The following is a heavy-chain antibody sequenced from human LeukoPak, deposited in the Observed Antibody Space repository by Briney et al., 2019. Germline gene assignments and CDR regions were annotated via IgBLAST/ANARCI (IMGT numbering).Heavy chain of an antibody. V-gene: IGHV3-23*01. Sequence: PGGSLRLSCAASGFTFSTFAMIWVRQPPGKGLEWVSSIFPSGGEIHYADSVRGRFTISRDNSKNTLYLQMNSLRAEDTAVYYCAKDGLYFGIDSMITFGGVILYWGQGTLVTVSS. CDR3: AKDGLYFGIDSMITFGGVILY. CDR1: GFTFSTFA. J-gene: IGHJ4*02. D-gene: IGHD3-16*01. CDR2: IFPSGGEI.